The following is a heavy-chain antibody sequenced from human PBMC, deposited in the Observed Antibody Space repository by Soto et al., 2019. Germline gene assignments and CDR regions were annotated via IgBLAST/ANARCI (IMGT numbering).Heavy chain of an antibody. J-gene: IGHJ4*02. V-gene: IGHV1-3*01. D-gene: IGHD1-1*01. CDR1: GYTFTDFA. Sequence: QAKLVQSGAEAKQPGASVRVSCKASGYTFTDFALHWVRQAPGQGLEWMGWINVGNGNTGYSRKFQGRVTKDRDMSAPTAYKEVTSLTSEDTAIYYCAGEGVHDAPFDVWGQENLVTVSS. CDR3: AGEGVHDAPFDV. CDR2: INVGNGNT.